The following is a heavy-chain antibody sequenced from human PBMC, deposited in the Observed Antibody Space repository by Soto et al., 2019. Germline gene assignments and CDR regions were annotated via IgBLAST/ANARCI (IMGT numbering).Heavy chain of an antibody. V-gene: IGHV3-48*01. J-gene: IGHJ4*02. CDR2: ISSSKTT. CDR3: VGDQDVHTPMVHGNY. CDR1: GITFSSYG. Sequence: EVPLVESGGGLVQPGESLRLSCTASGITFSSYGMYWVRQAPGKGQEWLSYISSSKTTYADSVKGRFTITRDNAKNSVYLQINSLRAEDTAVYYCVGDQDVHTPMVHGNYWGRGTRVTVSA. D-gene: IGHD5-18*01.